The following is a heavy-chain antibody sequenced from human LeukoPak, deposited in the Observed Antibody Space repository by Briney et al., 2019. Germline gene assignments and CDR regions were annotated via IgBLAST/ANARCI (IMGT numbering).Heavy chain of an antibody. V-gene: IGHV3-23*01. J-gene: IGHJ4*02. CDR3: AKVKTHWYFDN. D-gene: IGHD1-1*01. CDR1: GFPFSTND. Sequence: PGGSLRLSCAASGFPFSTNDMSWVRQPPGKGLEWVSAISGSASGGTTYEDSVKGRFNISRDNSKGTLYLQMNSLRAEDTAVYYCAKVKTHWYFDNWGRGTLVTVSS. CDR2: ISGSASGGT.